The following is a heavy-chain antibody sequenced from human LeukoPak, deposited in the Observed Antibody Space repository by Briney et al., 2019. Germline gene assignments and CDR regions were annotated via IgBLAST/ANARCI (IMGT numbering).Heavy chain of an antibody. V-gene: IGHV1-2*02. CDR3: ARDRLGATVAYYYMDV. J-gene: IGHJ6*03. CDR2: INPNSGGT. CDR1: GYTFTAYY. Sequence: GASVKVSCKASGYTFTAYYMHWVRKAPGQGLEWMGWINPNSGGTNYAQKFQGRVTMTRDTSISTAYMELSRLRSDDTAVYYCARDRLGATVAYYYMDVWGKGTTVTVSS. D-gene: IGHD1-26*01.